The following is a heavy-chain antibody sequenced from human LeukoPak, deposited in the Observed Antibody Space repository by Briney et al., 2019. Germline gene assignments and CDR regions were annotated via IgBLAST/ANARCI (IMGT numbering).Heavy chain of an antibody. CDR2: INAGNGNT. Sequence: ASVKVSCKASGYTFTTYAMHRVRQAPGQRLEWMGWINAGNGNTKYSQKFQGRVTITRDTSASKAYMELSSLRSEDTAIYYCARFTMTRGWFDPWGQGTLVTVSS. CDR1: GYTFTTYA. D-gene: IGHD3-22*01. CDR3: ARFTMTRGWFDP. J-gene: IGHJ5*02. V-gene: IGHV1-3*01.